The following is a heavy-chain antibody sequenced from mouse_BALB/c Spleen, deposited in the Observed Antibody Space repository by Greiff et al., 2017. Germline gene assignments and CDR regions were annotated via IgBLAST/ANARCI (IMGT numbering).Heavy chain of an antibody. CDR3: ARDKNYGNYAWFAY. CDR1: GYSITSGYY. CDR2: ISYDGSN. J-gene: IGHJ3*01. Sequence: DVKLVESGPGLVKPSQSLSLTCSVTGYSITSGYYWNWIRQFPGNKLEWMGYISYDGSNNYNPSLKNRISITRDTSKNQFFLKLNSVTTEDTATYYCARDKNYGNYAWFAYWGQGTLVTVSA. D-gene: IGHD2-1*01. V-gene: IGHV3-6*02.